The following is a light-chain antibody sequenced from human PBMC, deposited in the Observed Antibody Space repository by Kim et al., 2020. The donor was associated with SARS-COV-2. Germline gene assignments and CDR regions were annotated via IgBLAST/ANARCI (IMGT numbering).Light chain of an antibody. CDR2: QEN. J-gene: IGLJ2*01. V-gene: IGLV3-1*01. CDR1: KLGDKY. CDR3: QAWDSIVV. Sequence: VSPEQTATMTCSGDKLGDKYPCWYQQKPGQSPVLGIYQENKGPSGIPERFSGSNSGNTATLTISGTQAMDEADYYCQAWDSIVVFGGGTKLTVL.